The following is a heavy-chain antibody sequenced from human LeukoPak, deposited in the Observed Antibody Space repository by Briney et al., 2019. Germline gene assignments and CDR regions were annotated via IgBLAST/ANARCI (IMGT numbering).Heavy chain of an antibody. Sequence: GRSLRLSCAASGFTFSSYGMHWVRQAPGKGLEWVAVISYDGSNKYYADSVKGRFTISRDNPKNTLHLQMNSLRAEDTAVYFCAKRGVVIRVILVGFHKEAYYFDSWGQGALVTVSS. V-gene: IGHV3-30*18. CDR2: ISYDGSNK. D-gene: IGHD3-22*01. CDR3: AKRGVVIRVILVGFHKEAYYFDS. CDR1: GFTFSSYG. J-gene: IGHJ4*02.